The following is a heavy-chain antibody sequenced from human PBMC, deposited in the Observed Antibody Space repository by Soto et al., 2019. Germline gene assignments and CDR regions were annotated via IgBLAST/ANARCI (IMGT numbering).Heavy chain of an antibody. V-gene: IGHV3-23*01. D-gene: IGHD1-7*01. Sequence: EVQVLESGGGLVQPGGSLRLSCAASGFTFSSYAMSWVHQAPGKGLEWVSVISGSGGTTDYADSVKGRFTISRDNSKNTQYLQMNSLRAEDTAVYYCAKGDSELRPIDFWGQGTLVTVSS. CDR1: GFTFSSYA. J-gene: IGHJ4*02. CDR2: ISGSGGTT. CDR3: AKGDSELRPIDF.